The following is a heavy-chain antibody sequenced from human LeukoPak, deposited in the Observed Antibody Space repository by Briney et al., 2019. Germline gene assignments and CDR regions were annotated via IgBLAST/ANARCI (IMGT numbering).Heavy chain of an antibody. J-gene: IGHJ4*02. CDR3: ASGRPFDY. Sequence: GGSLRLSCAASGFTFSSYAMSWVRQAPGKGLEWVAYIKQDGSEKYYVDSVKGRFTISRDNAKNSLYLQMNSLGAEDTAVYYCASGRPFDYWGRGTLVTVSS. V-gene: IGHV3-7*01. CDR1: GFTFSSYA. D-gene: IGHD1-26*01. CDR2: IKQDGSEK.